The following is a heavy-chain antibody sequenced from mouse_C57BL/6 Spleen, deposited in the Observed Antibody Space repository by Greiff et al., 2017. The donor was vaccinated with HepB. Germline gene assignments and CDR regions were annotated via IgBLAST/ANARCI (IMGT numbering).Heavy chain of an antibody. CDR2: ISSGGSYT. Sequence: EVQGVESGGDLVKPGGSLKLSCAASGFTFSSYGMSWVRQTPDKRLEWVATISSGGSYTYYPDSVKGRFTISRDNAKNTLYLQMSSLKSEDTDMYYCARQDGYPNYYAMDYWGQGTSVTVSS. D-gene: IGHD2-3*01. CDR3: ARQDGYPNYYAMDY. V-gene: IGHV5-6*01. J-gene: IGHJ4*01. CDR1: GFTFSSYG.